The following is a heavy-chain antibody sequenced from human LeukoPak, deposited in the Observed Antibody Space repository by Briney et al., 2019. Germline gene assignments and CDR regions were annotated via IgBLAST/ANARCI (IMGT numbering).Heavy chain of an antibody. Sequence: GGSLRLSCAASGFTFSSYSMNWVRRAPGKGLEWVSYISSSSSTIYYADSVKGRFTISRDNAKNSLYLQMNSLRAEDTAVYYCARGAYDFWSGYLDYWGQGTLVTVSS. V-gene: IGHV3-48*01. CDR3: ARGAYDFWSGYLDY. CDR1: GFTFSSYS. D-gene: IGHD3-3*01. J-gene: IGHJ4*02. CDR2: ISSSSSTI.